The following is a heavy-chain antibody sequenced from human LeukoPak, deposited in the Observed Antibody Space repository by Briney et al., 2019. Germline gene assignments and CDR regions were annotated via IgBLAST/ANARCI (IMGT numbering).Heavy chain of an antibody. V-gene: IGHV3-20*04. CDR3: ARGADGTTFYD. CDR1: GFNFDDYG. Sequence: GGSLRLSCAASGFNFDDYGMSWLRQAPGKGLEWVSGINWNGGSTDYADSVKGRFTISRDNAKNSLYLQMISLRAEDTALYYCARGADGTTFYDWSQGCLVTVSS. D-gene: IGHD1-7*01. CDR2: INWNGGST. J-gene: IGHJ4*01.